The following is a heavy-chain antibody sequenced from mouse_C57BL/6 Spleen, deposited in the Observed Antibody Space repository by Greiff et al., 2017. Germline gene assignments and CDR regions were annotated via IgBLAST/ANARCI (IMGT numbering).Heavy chain of an antibody. CDR2: IYPSDSET. CDR1: GYTFTSYW. D-gene: IGHD4-1*01. J-gene: IGHJ2*01. CDR3: ARGTGLGQDY. V-gene: IGHV1-61*01. Sequence: QVQLQQSGAELVRPGSSVKLSCKASGYTFTSYWMDWVKQRPGQGLEWIGNIYPSDSETHYNQKFKDKATLTVDKSSSTAYMQLSSLTSEDSAVYYCARGTGLGQDYWGQGTTLTVSS.